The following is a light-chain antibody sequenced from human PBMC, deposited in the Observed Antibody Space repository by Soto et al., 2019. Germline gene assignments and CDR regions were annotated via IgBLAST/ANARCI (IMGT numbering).Light chain of an antibody. CDR3: MQGTHWPPYT. CDR2: KVS. V-gene: IGKV2-30*02. Sequence: DVVMTQSPLSLPVTLGQPASISCRSSQSLVHSDGKTYLNWFQQRPGQSPRRLIYKVSNRDSGVPDIFSGSGSGTDFTPKISRVEAEDVGVYYCMQGTHWPPYTFGQGTKLEIK. J-gene: IGKJ2*01. CDR1: QSLVHSDGKTY.